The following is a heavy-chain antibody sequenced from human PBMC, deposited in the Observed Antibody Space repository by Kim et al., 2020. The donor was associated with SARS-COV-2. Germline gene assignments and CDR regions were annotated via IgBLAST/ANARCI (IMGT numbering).Heavy chain of an antibody. J-gene: IGHJ6*01. Sequence: GGSLRLSCAASGFTFSSYTMNWVRQAPGKGLEWVSSIISSSSSIYYADSVKGRFTISRDNAKNSLYLQMNSLRAEDTAVYYCARDHGYCSSTSCYYYG. CDR1: GFTFSSYT. V-gene: IGHV3-21*01. CDR3: ARDHGYCSSTSCYYYG. CDR2: IISSSSSI. D-gene: IGHD2-2*03.